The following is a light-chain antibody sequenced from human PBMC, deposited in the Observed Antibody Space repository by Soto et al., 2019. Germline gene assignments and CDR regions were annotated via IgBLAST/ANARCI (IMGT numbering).Light chain of an antibody. CDR2: GAS. CDR1: QSVRSN. J-gene: IGKJ2*01. V-gene: IGKV3-15*01. CDR3: QQYNNWPPYT. Sequence: EIVMTQSPATLSVYPGERATLSCRASQSVRSNLAWYQHKPGQAPRLLIYGASTRVTGIPARFSGSGSGTEFTLTISSLQSEDFAVYYCQQYNNWPPYTFGQGTKLEIK.